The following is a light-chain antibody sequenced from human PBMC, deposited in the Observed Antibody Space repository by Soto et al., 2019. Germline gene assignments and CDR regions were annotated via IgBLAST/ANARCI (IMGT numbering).Light chain of an antibody. J-gene: IGKJ5*01. CDR1: QSVSSSY. CDR3: QQYGSSPPIT. Sequence: EIVLTQSPGTLSLSPGERATLSCRASQSVSSSYLAWHQQKPGQAPRLLIYGASSRATGIPDRFSGSGSGTDFTLTISRLEPEDFAVYYCQQYGSSPPITFGQGTRLEFK. V-gene: IGKV3-20*01. CDR2: GAS.